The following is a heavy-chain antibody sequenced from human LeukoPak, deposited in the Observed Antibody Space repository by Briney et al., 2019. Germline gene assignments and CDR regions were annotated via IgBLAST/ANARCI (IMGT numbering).Heavy chain of an antibody. V-gene: IGHV3-7*01. D-gene: IGHD1-1*01. CDR2: IHPEGNEK. Sequence: GGSLRLSCAVSGFTFSNFWVSWVRQAPGRGLEWVANIHPEGNEKYHVESVKGRFTISRDNAENSLNLQLNSLRADDTAVYYCARLTGTTGFDYWGQGTLVTVSS. CDR3: ARLTGTTGFDY. CDR1: GFTFSNFW. J-gene: IGHJ4*02.